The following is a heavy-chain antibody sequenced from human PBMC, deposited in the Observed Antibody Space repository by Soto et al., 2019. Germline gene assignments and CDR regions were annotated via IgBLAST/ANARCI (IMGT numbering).Heavy chain of an antibody. V-gene: IGHV4-59*08. CDR2: IYYSGST. CDR3: ARPRYTGLTGWFDP. J-gene: IGHJ5*02. CDR1: GGSISSYY. D-gene: IGHD1-20*01. Sequence: SETLSLTCTVSGGSISSYYLSWIRQPPGKGLEWIGYIYYSGSTNYNPSLKSRVTISVDTSKNQFSLKLSSVTAADTAVYYCARPRYTGLTGWFDPWGQGTLVTVS.